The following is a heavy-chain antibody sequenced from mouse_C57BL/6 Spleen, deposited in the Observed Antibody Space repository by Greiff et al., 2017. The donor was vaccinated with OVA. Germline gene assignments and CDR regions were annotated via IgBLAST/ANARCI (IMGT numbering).Heavy chain of an antibody. V-gene: IGHV6-3*01. CDR3: TADDYDAAY. D-gene: IGHD2-4*01. CDR2: IRLKSDNYAT. CDR1: GFTFSNYW. J-gene: IGHJ3*01. Sequence: EVKLMESGGGLVQPGGSMKLSCVASGFTFSNYWMNWVRQSPEKGLEWVAQIRLKSDNYATHYAESVKGRFTISRDDSKSSVYLQMNNLRAEDTGIYYCTADDYDAAYWGQGTLVTVSA.